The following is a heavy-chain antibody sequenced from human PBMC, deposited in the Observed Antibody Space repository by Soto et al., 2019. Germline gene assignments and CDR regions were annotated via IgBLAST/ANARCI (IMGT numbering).Heavy chain of an antibody. J-gene: IGHJ5*02. CDR2: ISAYNGNT. CDR3: ARSPLYSNYVVMYNWFDP. CDR1: GYTFTSYG. D-gene: IGHD4-4*01. Sequence: ASVKGSCKASGYTFTSYGISWVRQAPGQGLEWMGWISAYNGNTNYAQKLQGRVTMTTDTSTSTAYMELRSLRSDDTAVYYCARSPLYSNYVVMYNWFDPWGQGTLVTVSS. V-gene: IGHV1-18*01.